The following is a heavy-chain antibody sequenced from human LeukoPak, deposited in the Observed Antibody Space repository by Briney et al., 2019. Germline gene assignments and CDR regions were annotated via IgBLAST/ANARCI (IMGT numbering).Heavy chain of an antibody. Sequence: GGSLRLSCAASVFTFSIYNMNWVRQAPGKGLQWVSVISSTSNYIYYADSVRGRFIISRDNAKNSLYLYMNSLRAEDTAVYYCARDYTSSSRYYYYMDVWGKGTTVTVSS. J-gene: IGHJ6*03. V-gene: IGHV3-21*01. CDR3: ARDYTSSSRYYYYMDV. CDR2: ISSTSNYI. CDR1: VFTFSIYN. D-gene: IGHD6-6*01.